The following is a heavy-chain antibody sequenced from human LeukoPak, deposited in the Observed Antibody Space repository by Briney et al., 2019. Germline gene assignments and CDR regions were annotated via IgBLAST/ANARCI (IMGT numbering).Heavy chain of an antibody. CDR3: ARESYSSGWSPLGY. CDR2: IYYSGST. J-gene: IGHJ4*02. D-gene: IGHD6-19*01. Sequence: SETLSLTCTVSGGSISSYYWSWIRQPPGKGLEWIGYIYYSGSTNYNPSLKSRVTISVDTSKNQFSLKLSSVTAAGTAVYYCARESYSSGWSPLGYWGQGTLVTVSS. CDR1: GGSISSYY. V-gene: IGHV4-59*01.